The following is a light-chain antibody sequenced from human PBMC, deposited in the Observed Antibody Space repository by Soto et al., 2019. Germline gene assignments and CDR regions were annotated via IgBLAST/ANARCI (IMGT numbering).Light chain of an antibody. CDR1: QSVSSN. Sequence: EIVMMQSPGTLSVSPGERATLSCRARQSVSSNLAWYQQKPGQAPRLLIYGASTRATGIPARFSGSRSGTEFTLTISSLQSEDFAVYYCQQYNNWPRTFGQGTKVEIK. V-gene: IGKV3-15*01. CDR2: GAS. CDR3: QQYNNWPRT. J-gene: IGKJ1*01.